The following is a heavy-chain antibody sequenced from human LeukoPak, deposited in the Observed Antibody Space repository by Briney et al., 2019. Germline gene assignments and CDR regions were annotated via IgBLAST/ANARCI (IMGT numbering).Heavy chain of an antibody. CDR2: INHSGST. CDR3: ARFGIQLWSYYFDY. D-gene: IGHD5-18*01. Sequence: PSETLSLTCAVYGGSFSGYYWSWIRQPPGKGLEWIGEINHSGSTNYNPSLKSRVTISVDTSKNQFSLKLSSVTAADTAVYYCARFGIQLWSYYFDYWGQGTLVTVSS. J-gene: IGHJ4*02. CDR1: GGSFSGYY. V-gene: IGHV4-34*01.